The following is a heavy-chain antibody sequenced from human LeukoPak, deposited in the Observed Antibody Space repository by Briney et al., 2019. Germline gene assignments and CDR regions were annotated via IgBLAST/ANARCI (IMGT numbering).Heavy chain of an antibody. V-gene: IGHV4-34*01. CDR1: GGSFSGYY. CDR2: INHSGST. Sequence: SETLSLTCAVYGGSFSGYYWSWIRQPPGKGLEWIGEINHSGSTNYNPSLKSRVTISVDTSKNQFSLKLSSVTAADTAVYYCARGEFLAADWGQGTLVTVSS. J-gene: IGHJ4*02. CDR3: ARGEFLAAD. D-gene: IGHD6-13*01.